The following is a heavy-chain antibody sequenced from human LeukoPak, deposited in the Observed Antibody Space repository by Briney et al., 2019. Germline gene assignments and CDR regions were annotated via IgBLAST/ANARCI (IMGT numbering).Heavy chain of an antibody. V-gene: IGHV3-43*02. J-gene: IGHJ4*02. CDR1: GFTFAGYA. CDR3: AQDWWGSYLS. CDR2: IFGDGETT. D-gene: IGHD1-26*01. Sequence: SGGSLRLSCTASGFTFAGYAMHWVRQAPGKGLEYVSLIFGDGETTHYADSVKGRFTISRDNSKNSLYLQMNNLRSDDTAFYYCAQDWWGSYLSWGRGTLVTVSS.